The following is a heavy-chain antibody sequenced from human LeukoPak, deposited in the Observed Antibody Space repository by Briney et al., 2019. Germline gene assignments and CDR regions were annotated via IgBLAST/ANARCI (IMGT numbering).Heavy chain of an antibody. V-gene: IGHV4-39*07. D-gene: IGHD5-18*01. Sequence: SETLSLTCTVSGGSISSSSYYWGWIRQPPGKGLEWIGSIYYSGSTYYNPSLKSRVTISVDTSKNQFSLKLRFVTAADTAVYYCARLDSFGPLDYRGQGTLVTVSS. CDR3: ARLDSFGPLDY. J-gene: IGHJ4*02. CDR1: GGSISSSSYY. CDR2: IYYSGST.